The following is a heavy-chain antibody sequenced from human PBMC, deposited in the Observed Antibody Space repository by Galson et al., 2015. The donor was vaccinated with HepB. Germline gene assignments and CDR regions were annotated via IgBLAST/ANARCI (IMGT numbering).Heavy chain of an antibody. D-gene: IGHD2-15*01. CDR1: GYTFTSYG. CDR2: ISAYNGNT. CDR3: ARVVVVAATPDYYYYYMDV. Sequence: SVKVSCKASGYTFTSYGISWVRQAPGQGLERMGWISAYNGNTNYAQKLQGRVTMTTDTSTSTAYMELRSLRSDDTAVYYCARVVVVAATPDYYYYYMDVWGKGTTVTVSS. V-gene: IGHV1-18*01. J-gene: IGHJ6*03.